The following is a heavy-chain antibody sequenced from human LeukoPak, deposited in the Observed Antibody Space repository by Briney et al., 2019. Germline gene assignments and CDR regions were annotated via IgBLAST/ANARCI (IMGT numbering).Heavy chain of an antibody. V-gene: IGHV3-20*04. CDR1: GFTFSSYW. CDR3: VRGSTVVSRGYFYYYMDV. D-gene: IGHD4-23*01. Sequence: GGSLRLSCAASGFTFSSYWMSWVRQAPGKGLEWVSGINWNGGNTDYADSVKGRFTISRDNAKNSLYLQMNSLRAEDTALYYCVRGSTVVSRGYFYYYMDVWGKGTTVTVSS. CDR2: INWNGGNT. J-gene: IGHJ6*03.